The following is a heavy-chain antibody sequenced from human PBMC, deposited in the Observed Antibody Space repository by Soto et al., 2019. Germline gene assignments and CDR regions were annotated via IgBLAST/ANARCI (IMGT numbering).Heavy chain of an antibody. J-gene: IGHJ6*02. CDR1: GFSLSNARMG. CDR3: SLIRRDIVVVPAAPSHYYGMDV. D-gene: IGHD2-2*01. V-gene: IGHV2-26*01. Sequence: QVTLKESGPVLVKPTETLTLTCTVSGFSLSNARMGVSWIRQPPGKALEWLAHIFSNDGKSYSTSLKSRLTISKDTSKSQVHLTMTNIDPLDTATYYCSLIRRDIVVVPAAPSHYYGMDVWGQGTTVTVSS. CDR2: IFSNDGK.